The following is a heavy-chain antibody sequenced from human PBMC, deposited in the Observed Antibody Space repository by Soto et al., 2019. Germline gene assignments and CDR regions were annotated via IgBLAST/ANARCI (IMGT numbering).Heavy chain of an antibody. Sequence: QVQLQQWGAGLLKPSETLSLTCAVYGGSFSGYYWSWIRQPPGKGLEWIGEINHSGSTNYNPSLKSRGTISVDTSKNQFSLKLSSVTAAGKAVYYCARGLRSSSGYDRGNAFDICGQGTMVTVSS. D-gene: IGHD5-12*01. CDR2: INHSGST. V-gene: IGHV4-34*01. CDR3: ARGLRSSSGYDRGNAFDI. CDR1: GGSFSGYY. J-gene: IGHJ3*02.